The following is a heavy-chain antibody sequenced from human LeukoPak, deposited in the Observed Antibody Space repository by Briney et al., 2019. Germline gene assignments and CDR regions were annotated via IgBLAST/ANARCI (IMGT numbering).Heavy chain of an antibody. Sequence: PSQTLSLTCTVSGGSIISGDNYWSWIRQPPGKDLEWIGYIYYSGCTYYNPSLKSRVTISVDTSKNQFSLKLSSVTAADTAVYYCARATYDDILTGHYSFDYWGQGTLVTVSS. CDR3: ARATYDDILTGHYSFDY. CDR2: IYYSGCT. D-gene: IGHD3-9*01. V-gene: IGHV4-30-4*01. J-gene: IGHJ4*02. CDR1: GGSIISGDNY.